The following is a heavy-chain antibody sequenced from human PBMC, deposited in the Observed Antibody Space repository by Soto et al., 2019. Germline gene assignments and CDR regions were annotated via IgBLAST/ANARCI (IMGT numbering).Heavy chain of an antibody. J-gene: IGHJ6*02. CDR3: ARGAKNIYAMDV. CDR1: GFTFDDYP. Sequence: GGSLRLSCEASGFTFDDYPMHWVRQAPGKGLEWVTSINWNSGTIYYADSVKGRFTISRDDAKNTLYLQMNGLRVDDTAVYYCARGAKNIYAMDVWGQGTTVTVSS. V-gene: IGHV3-9*01. CDR2: INWNSGTI.